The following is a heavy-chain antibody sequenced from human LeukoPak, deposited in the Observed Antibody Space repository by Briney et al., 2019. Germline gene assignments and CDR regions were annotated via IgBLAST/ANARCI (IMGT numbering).Heavy chain of an antibody. V-gene: IGHV1-2*02. D-gene: IGHD6-13*01. CDR3: ARPKAAAGTIGAFDI. J-gene: IGHJ3*02. Sequence: ASVKVSCKASGYTFTGYYMHWVRQAPGRGLEWMGWINPNSGGTNYAQKFQGRVTMTRDTSISTAYMELSRLRSDDTAVYYCARPKAAAGTIGAFDIWGQGTMVTVSS. CDR1: GYTFTGYY. CDR2: INPNSGGT.